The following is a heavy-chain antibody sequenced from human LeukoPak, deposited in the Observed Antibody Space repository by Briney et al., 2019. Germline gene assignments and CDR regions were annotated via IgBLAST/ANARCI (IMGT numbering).Heavy chain of an antibody. CDR3: ARLKSSSWATAYFQH. J-gene: IGHJ1*01. CDR2: IYYSGIT. V-gene: IGHV4-39*01. D-gene: IGHD6-13*01. Sequence: SETLSLTCTVSGASISTSNYYWGWIRQPPGKGLEWIGNIYYSGITYYNSSLKSRVTISIDTSKNQFSLKLSSATAADTAVYYCARLKSSSWATAYFQHWGQGTLVTVFS. CDR1: GASISTSNYY.